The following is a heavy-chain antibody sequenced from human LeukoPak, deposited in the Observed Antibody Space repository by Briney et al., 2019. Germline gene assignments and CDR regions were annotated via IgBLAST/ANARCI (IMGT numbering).Heavy chain of an antibody. D-gene: IGHD1-1*01. V-gene: IGHV6-1*01. Sequence: SQTLSLTCTISGDSVSSNSASWHWIRQSPSRGLEWLGRTYYRPKWNSDYEVSVKSRITLTPDTSTNQFSLHLESVTPEDTAVYYCARDPDNSYEWGPFDPWGQGTLVTVSS. CDR2: TYYRPKWNS. CDR1: GDSVSSNSAS. CDR3: ARDPDNSYEWGPFDP. J-gene: IGHJ5*02.